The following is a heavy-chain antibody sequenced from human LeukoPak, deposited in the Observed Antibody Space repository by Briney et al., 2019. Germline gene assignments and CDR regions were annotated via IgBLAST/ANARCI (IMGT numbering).Heavy chain of an antibody. CDR1: GFTVSSNY. D-gene: IGHD3-22*01. V-gene: IGHV3-66*01. Sequence: GGSLRLSCAASGFTVSSNYMSWVRQAPGKGLEWVSVIYSGGSTYYADSVEGRFTISRDNSKNTLYLQMNSLRAEDTAVYYCHYYDSSGYYRTLDYWGQGTLVTVSS. J-gene: IGHJ4*02. CDR3: HYYDSSGYYRTLDY. CDR2: IYSGGST.